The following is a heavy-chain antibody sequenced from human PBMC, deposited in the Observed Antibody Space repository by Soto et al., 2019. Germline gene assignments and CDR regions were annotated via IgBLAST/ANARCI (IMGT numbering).Heavy chain of an antibody. CDR3: TTASPRWLGYYFDY. J-gene: IGHJ4*02. V-gene: IGHV3-15*01. D-gene: IGHD6-19*01. CDR1: GFTFSNAW. Sequence: PGGSLRLSCAASGFTFSNAWMSWVRHAPGKGLEWVGRIKSKTDGGTTDYAAPVKGRSTISRDDSKNTLYLQMNSLKTEDTAVYYCTTASPRWLGYYFDYWGQGTLVTVSS. CDR2: IKSKTDGGTT.